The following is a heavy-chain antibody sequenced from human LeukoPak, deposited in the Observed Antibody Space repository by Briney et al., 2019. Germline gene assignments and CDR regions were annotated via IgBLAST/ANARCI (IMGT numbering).Heavy chain of an antibody. V-gene: IGHV3-53*01. CDR3: ARVVVPAAIGY. J-gene: IGHJ4*02. Sequence: GGSLRLSCAAFGFTVSSNYMSWVRQAPGKGLEWVSVIYSGGSTYYADSVKGRFTISRDNSKNTLYLQMNSLRAEDTAVYYCARVVVPAAIGYWGQGTLVTVSS. CDR1: GFTVSSNY. D-gene: IGHD2-2*01. CDR2: IYSGGST.